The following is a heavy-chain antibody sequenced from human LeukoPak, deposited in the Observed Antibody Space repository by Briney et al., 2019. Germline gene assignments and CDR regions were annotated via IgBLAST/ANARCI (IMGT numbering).Heavy chain of an antibody. V-gene: IGHV4-34*01. J-gene: IGHJ4*02. CDR2: INHRGST. CDR1: GGSFNNLY. Sequence: SETLSLTCAVYGGSFNNLYWSWLRQPPGKGLEWIGEINHRGSTTYNPSLKSRVTISIDTSKNQFSLHLTSVTAADTAVYYCASLILIAAGSDFWGQGNLVTVSS. CDR3: ASLILIAAGSDF. D-gene: IGHD6-13*01.